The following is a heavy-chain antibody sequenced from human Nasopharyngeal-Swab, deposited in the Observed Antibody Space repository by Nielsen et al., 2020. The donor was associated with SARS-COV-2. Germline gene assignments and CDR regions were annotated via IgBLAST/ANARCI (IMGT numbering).Heavy chain of an antibody. V-gene: IGHV4-4*02. CDR1: GGSISSSNW. Sequence: SETLSLTCAVSGGSISSSNWWSCVRQPPGKGLEWIGEIYHSGSTNYNPSLKSRVTISVDKSKNQFSLKLSSVTAADTAVYYCARVGGGGSSWYLWYLDYWGQGTLVTVSS. J-gene: IGHJ4*02. D-gene: IGHD6-13*01. CDR3: ARVGGGGSSWYLWYLDY. CDR2: IYHSGST.